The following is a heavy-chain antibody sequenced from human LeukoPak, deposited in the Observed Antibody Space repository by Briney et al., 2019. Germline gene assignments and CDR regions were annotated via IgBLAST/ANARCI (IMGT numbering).Heavy chain of an antibody. D-gene: IGHD3-10*01. Sequence: EGSLRLSCAASGFTFSNYNFYWVRQAPGKGLEWVSSISSTSSYVYYADSMKGRFTISRDNAKNSLYLQMNSLRAEDTAVYYCARALWSGPVYYGMDVWGQGTTVTVSS. CDR2: ISSTSSYV. V-gene: IGHV3-21*01. CDR3: ARALWSGPVYYGMDV. J-gene: IGHJ6*02. CDR1: GFTFSNYN.